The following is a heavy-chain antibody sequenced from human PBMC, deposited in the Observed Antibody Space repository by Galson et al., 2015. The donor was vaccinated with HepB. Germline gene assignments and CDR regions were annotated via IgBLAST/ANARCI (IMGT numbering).Heavy chain of an antibody. CDR2: ISSSSNYI. D-gene: IGHD2-21*01. V-gene: IGHV3-21*06. CDR3: ARVLQGFVGMDV. CDR1: GYSFNTYS. Sequence: SLRLSCAASGYSFNTYSMNWVRQAPGKRLEWVASISSSSNYIYYGDSGKGRFTISRDNAKNSLYLQMNSMRVEDTAIYYCARVLQGFVGMDVWGQGTTVIVSS. J-gene: IGHJ6*02.